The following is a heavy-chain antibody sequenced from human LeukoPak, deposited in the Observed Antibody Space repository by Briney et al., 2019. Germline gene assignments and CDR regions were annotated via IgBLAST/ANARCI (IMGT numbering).Heavy chain of an antibody. CDR3: ARDYVSGSFGP. Sequence: PGGSLRLSCEVSGFTFSSYAMHCVRQAPGKGLEWVAVISSDGSKKDYADSVKGRFTISRDNAKNTVYLQMNSLRAEDTAVYYCARDYVSGSFGPWGQGTLVTVSS. D-gene: IGHD3-10*01. CDR2: ISSDGSKK. V-gene: IGHV3-30*04. CDR1: GFTFSSYA. J-gene: IGHJ5*02.